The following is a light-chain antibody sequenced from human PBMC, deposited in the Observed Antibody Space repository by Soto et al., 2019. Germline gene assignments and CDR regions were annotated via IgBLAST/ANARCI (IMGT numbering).Light chain of an antibody. CDR2: GTS. CDR3: QHYNSYSEA. CDR1: QTVTDSY. J-gene: IGKJ1*01. V-gene: IGKV3-20*01. Sequence: IVLAQWPGSLSLSPGESATLSCRASQTVTDSYLAWYQQTPGQAPRLLIYGTSNRAAGVPNRFSGAGSGTDFTLTISSLQPDDFATYYCQHYNSYSEAFGQGTKVDIK.